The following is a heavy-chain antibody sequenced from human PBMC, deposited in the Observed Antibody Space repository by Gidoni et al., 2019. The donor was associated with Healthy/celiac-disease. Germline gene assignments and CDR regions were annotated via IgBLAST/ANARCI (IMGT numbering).Heavy chain of an antibody. CDR1: GGSISSSSYY. CDR3: AKLRTDAFDI. J-gene: IGHJ3*02. Sequence: QLQLQESGPGLVKPSETLSLTCTVSGGSISSSSYYWGWIRQPPGKGLGWIGSIYYSGSTYYNPSLKSRVTISVDTSKNQFSLKLSSVTAADTAVYYCAKLRTDAFDIWGQGTMVTASS. V-gene: IGHV4-39*01. CDR2: IYYSGST.